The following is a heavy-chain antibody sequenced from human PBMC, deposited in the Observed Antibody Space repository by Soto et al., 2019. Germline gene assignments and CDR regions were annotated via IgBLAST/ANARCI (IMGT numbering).Heavy chain of an antibody. Sequence: QVKLVQSGAEVKKPGSSVKVSCKASGGTFSSYAISWVRQAPGQGLEWRGGIIPIFGTANYAQKFQGRVTITADESTSPAYMELSSLSAEYAAVDYCARDPGYCGGDCPDDYWGQGTLVTVSS. CDR1: GGTFSSYA. V-gene: IGHV1-69*12. CDR2: IIPIFGTA. CDR3: ARDPGYCGGDCPDDY. J-gene: IGHJ4*02. D-gene: IGHD2-21*02.